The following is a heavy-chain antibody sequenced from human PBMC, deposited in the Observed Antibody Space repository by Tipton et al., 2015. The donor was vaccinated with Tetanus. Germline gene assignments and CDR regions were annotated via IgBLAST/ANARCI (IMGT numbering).Heavy chain of an antibody. CDR3: ARVTNYDIWTGYPHPFDY. Sequence: QSGPEVKEPGASVKVSCKASGGTFSSYAISWVRQAPGQGLEWMGGIIPIFGTANYAQKFQGRVTITADESTSTAYMELSSLRSGIAAGYYCARVTNYDIWTGYPHPFDYWGQGTLVTVSS. CDR1: GGTFSSYA. D-gene: IGHD3-9*01. J-gene: IGHJ4*02. CDR2: IIPIFGTA. V-gene: IGHV1-69*13.